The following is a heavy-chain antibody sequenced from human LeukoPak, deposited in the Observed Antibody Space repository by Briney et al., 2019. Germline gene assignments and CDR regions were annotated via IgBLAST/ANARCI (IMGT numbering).Heavy chain of an antibody. CDR3: AKDGMGDYYDSSGSFDY. V-gene: IGHV3-30*02. D-gene: IGHD3-22*01. CDR1: GFTFSGYG. CDR2: IRYDGSNK. Sequence: GGSLRLSCAASGFTFSGYGMHWVRQAPGKGLEWVAFIRYDGSNKYYADSVKGRFTISRDNSKNTLYLQMNSLRAEDTAVYYCAKDGMGDYYDSSGSFDYWGQGTLVTVSS. J-gene: IGHJ4*02.